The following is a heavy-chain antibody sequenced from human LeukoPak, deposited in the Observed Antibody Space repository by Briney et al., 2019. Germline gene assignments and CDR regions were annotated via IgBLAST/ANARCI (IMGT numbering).Heavy chain of an antibody. CDR1: GGSISSYY. D-gene: IGHD3/OR15-3a*01. J-gene: IGHJ6*03. V-gene: IGHV4-59*13. CDR3: ARIFGLPSNYYYYYMDV. CDR2: IYYSGST. Sequence: SETLSLTCTVSGGSISSYYWSWIRQPPGEGLEWIGYIYYSGSTNYNPSLKSRVTISVDTSKNQFSLKLSSVTAADMAVYYCARIFGLPSNYYYYYMDVWGKGTTVTVSS.